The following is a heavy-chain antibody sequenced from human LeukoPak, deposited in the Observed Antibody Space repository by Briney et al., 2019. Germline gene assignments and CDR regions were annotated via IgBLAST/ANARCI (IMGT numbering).Heavy chain of an antibody. Sequence: SETLSLTCTVSGGSISSSTYYWGWIRQPPGKGLEWIGNIYYSGSTYYNPSLKSRVTISVDTSKNQLSLNLSPVTAADSAVYYCARRRRDGYNWYYFDYWGQGTLVTVSS. D-gene: IGHD5-24*01. CDR1: GGSISSSTYY. CDR3: ARRRRDGYNWYYFDY. V-gene: IGHV4-39*01. J-gene: IGHJ4*02. CDR2: IYYSGST.